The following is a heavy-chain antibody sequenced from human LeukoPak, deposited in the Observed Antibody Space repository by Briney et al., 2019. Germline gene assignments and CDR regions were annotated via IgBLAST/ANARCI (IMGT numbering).Heavy chain of an antibody. CDR2: ISYDGSNK. J-gene: IGHJ3*02. D-gene: IGHD3-22*01. CDR3: ARGGDITMIVVVIPDPLDI. CDR1: GFTFSSYA. Sequence: PGGSLRLSCAASGFTFSSYAMHWVRQAPGKGLEWVAVISYDGSNKYYADSVKGRFTISRDNSENTVYLQMNSLRAEDTAVYYCARGGDITMIVVVIPDPLDIWGQGTMVTVSS. V-gene: IGHV3-30-3*01.